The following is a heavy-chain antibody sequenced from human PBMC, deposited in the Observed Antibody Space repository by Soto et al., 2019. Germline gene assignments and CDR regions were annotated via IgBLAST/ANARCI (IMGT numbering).Heavy chain of an antibody. CDR3: TRQQPGYSSGWYDAFDI. Sequence: GGSLRLSCAASGFTFSGSAMHWVRQASGNGLEWVGRIRSKANSYATAYAASVKGRFTISRDDSKNTAYLQMNSLKTEDTAVYYCTRQQPGYSSGWYDAFDIWGQGTMVTVSS. V-gene: IGHV3-73*01. CDR1: GFTFSGSA. D-gene: IGHD6-19*01. CDR2: IRSKANSYAT. J-gene: IGHJ3*02.